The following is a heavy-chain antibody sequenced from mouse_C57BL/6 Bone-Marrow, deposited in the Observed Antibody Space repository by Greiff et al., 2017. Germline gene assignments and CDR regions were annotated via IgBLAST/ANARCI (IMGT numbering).Heavy chain of an antibody. CDR1: GYTFTSYW. D-gene: IGHD1-1*01. CDR2: IDPTDSET. J-gene: IGHJ1*03. V-gene: IGHV1-52*01. Sequence: QVQLKESGAELVRPGSSVKLSCKASGYTFTSYWMHWVKQRPIQGLEWIGNIDPTDSETHYNQKFKDKATLTVDKSSSTAYMQLSSLTSEDSAVYYCAGGPITTVVAPHFDVWGTGTTVTVSS. CDR3: AGGPITTVVAPHFDV.